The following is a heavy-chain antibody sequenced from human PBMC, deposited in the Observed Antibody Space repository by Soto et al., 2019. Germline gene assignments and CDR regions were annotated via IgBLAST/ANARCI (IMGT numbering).Heavy chain of an antibody. D-gene: IGHD2-2*01. J-gene: IGHJ5*02. V-gene: IGHV3-23*01. CDR2: ISESGGST. Sequence: GGSLRLSCAASGFTFSGYAMTWVRQAPGKGLQWVSSISESGGSTYYADAVKGRFTISRDNAKSSLYLQMDSLRAEDTAVYYCARDSRIVARPAMGSVGFDPWGQGTLVTVSS. CDR1: GFTFSGYA. CDR3: ARDSRIVARPAMGSVGFDP.